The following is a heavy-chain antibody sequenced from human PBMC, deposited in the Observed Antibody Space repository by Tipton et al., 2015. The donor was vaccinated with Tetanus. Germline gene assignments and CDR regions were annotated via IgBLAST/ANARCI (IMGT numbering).Heavy chain of an antibody. V-gene: IGHV5-51*01. CDR3: ARVGGGSKWLFDY. CDR1: GYTFNNYW. CDR2: IFPGDSDI. J-gene: IGHJ4*02. Sequence: QLVQSGAEEKKPGESLKISCKGFGYTFNNYWIGWVRQLPGKGLEWMGIIFPGDSDIRYSPSFQGRVTISADKSITTAYLQWSSLRASDTAMYYCARVGGGSKWLFDYWGQGTPVTVSS. D-gene: IGHD3-16*01.